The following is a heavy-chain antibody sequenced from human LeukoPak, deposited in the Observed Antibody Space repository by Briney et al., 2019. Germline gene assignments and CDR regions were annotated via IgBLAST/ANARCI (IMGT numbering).Heavy chain of an antibody. J-gene: IGHJ4*02. V-gene: IGHV3-21*04. Sequence: GGSLRLTCAASGFTFSSFSMNWVRQAPGKGLEWVSSITSSSNYIYYASSVRGRFTISRDNAKNSLYPQMNSLRAEDTAVYYCATTSSSYDYWGQGTLVTVSS. CDR1: GFTFSSFS. D-gene: IGHD6-13*01. CDR2: ITSSSNYI. CDR3: ATTSSSYDY.